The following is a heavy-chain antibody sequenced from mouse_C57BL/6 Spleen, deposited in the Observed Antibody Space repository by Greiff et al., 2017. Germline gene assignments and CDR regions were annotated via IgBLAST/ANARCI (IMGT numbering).Heavy chain of an antibody. CDR1: GFSLTSYG. CDR2: IWSGGST. D-gene: IGHD2-2*01. V-gene: IGHV2-2*01. CDR3: ARNLGVTSGWYFDV. Sequence: VQLQQSGPGLVQPSQSLSITCTVSGFSLTSYGVHWVRQSPGKGLEWLGVIWSGGSTAYNAAFISRLSISKDNSKSQVFFKMNSLQADDTAIYYCARNLGVTSGWYFDVWGTGTTVTVSS. J-gene: IGHJ1*03.